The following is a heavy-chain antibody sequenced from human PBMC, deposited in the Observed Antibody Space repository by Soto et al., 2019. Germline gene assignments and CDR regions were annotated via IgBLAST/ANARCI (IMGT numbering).Heavy chain of an antibody. Sequence: QVQLVESGGGVVQPGRSLRLSCAASGFTFRTYAMHWVRQAPGKGLEWVAAISYDGSSKYYADSVKGRFTISRDNSKNTLYLQMNSLRDEDTAVYYCAKALDYWGQGTLVTVSS. CDR2: ISYDGSSK. V-gene: IGHV3-30*18. J-gene: IGHJ4*02. CDR1: GFTFRTYA. CDR3: AKALDY.